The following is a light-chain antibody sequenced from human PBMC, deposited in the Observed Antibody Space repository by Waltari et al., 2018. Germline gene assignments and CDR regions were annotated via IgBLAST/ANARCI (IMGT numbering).Light chain of an antibody. V-gene: IGLV2-14*03. CDR1: SSDVGGYNS. CDR2: DVS. CDR3: SSYSSSSTLVV. Sequence: QSALTKPPSVSASPGQPITISCPGTSSDVGGYNSVSWYQQHPGKAPKLMIYDVSNRPSGVSNRFSGSKSGNTASLTISGLQAEDEADYHCSSYSSSSTLVVFGGGTKLTVL. J-gene: IGLJ2*01.